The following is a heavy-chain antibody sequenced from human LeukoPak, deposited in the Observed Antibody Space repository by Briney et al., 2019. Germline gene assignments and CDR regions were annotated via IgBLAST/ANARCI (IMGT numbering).Heavy chain of an antibody. D-gene: IGHD3-22*01. CDR1: GFSLTTSGVG. V-gene: IGHV2-70*11. Sequence: SGPTLVKPTQTLTLTCTFSGFSLTTSGVGVAWIRQPPGKALEWLARIDWDDDKYYSTSLKTRLTISKDTSKNQVVLTMTNMDPVDTATYYCARASHYDSSGVDFDYWGQGTLVTVSS. CDR3: ARASHYDSSGVDFDY. J-gene: IGHJ4*02. CDR2: IDWDDDK.